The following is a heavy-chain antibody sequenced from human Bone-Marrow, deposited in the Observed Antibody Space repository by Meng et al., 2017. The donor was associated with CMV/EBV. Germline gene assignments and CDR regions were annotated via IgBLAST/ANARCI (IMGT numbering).Heavy chain of an antibody. D-gene: IGHD6-13*01. Sequence: GGSLRLSCAASGFTFSSYAMHWVRQALGKGLEWVAVISYDGSNKYYADSVKGRFTISRDNSKNTLYLQMNSLRAEDTAVYYCARDGAIAAAGTGDYWGQGTLVTVSS. CDR2: ISYDGSNK. J-gene: IGHJ4*02. V-gene: IGHV3-30-3*01. CDR1: GFTFSSYA. CDR3: ARDGAIAAAGTGDY.